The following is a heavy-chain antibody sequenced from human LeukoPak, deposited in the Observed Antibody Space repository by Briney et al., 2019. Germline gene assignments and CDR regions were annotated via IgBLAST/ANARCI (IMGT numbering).Heavy chain of an antibody. CDR1: GYTFTSYD. J-gene: IGHJ5*02. CDR3: ARGVRQTQQYSSSWYARGRSAFNWFDP. V-gene: IGHV1-8*01. Sequence: ASVKVSCKASGYTFTSYDINWVRQATGQGLEWMGWMNPNSGNTGYAQKFQGRVTMARNTSISTAYMELSSLRSEDTAVYYCARGVRQTQQYSSSWYARGRSAFNWFDPWGQGTLVTVSS. CDR2: MNPNSGNT. D-gene: IGHD6-13*01.